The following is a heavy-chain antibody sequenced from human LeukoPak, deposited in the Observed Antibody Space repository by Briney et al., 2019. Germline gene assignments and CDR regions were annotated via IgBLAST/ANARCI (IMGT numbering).Heavy chain of an antibody. CDR1: GGSISSYY. CDR2: IYYSGST. V-gene: IGHV4-59*01. CDR3: ARDNWELRTGYFDL. D-gene: IGHD1-26*01. J-gene: IGHJ2*01. Sequence: SETLSLTCTVSGGSISSYYWSWIRQPPGKGLEWIGYIYYSGSTNYNPSLKSRVTISVDTSKNQFSLKLSSVTAADTAVYYCARDNWELRTGYFDLWGRGTLVTVSS.